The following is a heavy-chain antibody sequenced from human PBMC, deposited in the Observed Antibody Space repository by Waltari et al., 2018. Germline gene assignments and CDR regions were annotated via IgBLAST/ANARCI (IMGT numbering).Heavy chain of an antibody. CDR2: IIPILGIA. J-gene: IGHJ6*02. Sequence: QVQLVQSGAEVKKPGSSVKVSCKASGGTFSSYAISWVRQAPGQGLEWMGGIIPILGIANYAQKFQGRVTITADKSTSTAYMELSSLRSEDTAVYYCARRPPTVTAHYYYGMDVWGQGTTVTVSS. D-gene: IGHD4-4*01. V-gene: IGHV1-69*10. CDR1: GGTFSSYA. CDR3: ARRPPTVTAHYYYGMDV.